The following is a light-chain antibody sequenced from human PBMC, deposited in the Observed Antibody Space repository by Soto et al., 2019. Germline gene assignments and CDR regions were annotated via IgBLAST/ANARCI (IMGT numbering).Light chain of an antibody. CDR3: QQYKIYPYT. V-gene: IGKV1-5*03. CDR2: KAS. Sequence: DIQMTQSPSTLSASVGDRVTITCRASQSISDWLAWYQQKPGKAPKLLIYKASSLESGVPSRFSGSGSGTDFPLTISSLQPDDLSTYYCQQYKIYPYTFGQGTKLEIK. J-gene: IGKJ2*01. CDR1: QSISDW.